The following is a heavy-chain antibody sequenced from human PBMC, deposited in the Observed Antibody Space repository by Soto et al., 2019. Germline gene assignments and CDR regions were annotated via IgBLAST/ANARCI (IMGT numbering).Heavy chain of an antibody. CDR1: GGSGSYY. V-gene: IGHV4-39*01. Sequence: SETLSLTCTVSGGSGSYYWAWIRQPPGRGLEYIGSVHDSGSTYYSPSLKRRLNLSADMSKNQLSLRLTSVTAADTAVYYCARQGSCSGDNCFFFLYSFDVWARWTMVTVSS. J-gene: IGHJ3*01. CDR2: VHDSGST. CDR3: ARQGSCSGDNCFFFLYSFDV. D-gene: IGHD2-15*01.